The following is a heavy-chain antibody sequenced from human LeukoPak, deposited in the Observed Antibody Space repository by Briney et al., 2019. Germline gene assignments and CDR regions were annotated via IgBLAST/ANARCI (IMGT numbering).Heavy chain of an antibody. CDR3: ASTRIAAAVGWFDP. Sequence: ASVKVSCKASGYTFTGYYMHWVRQAPGQGLEWMGIINPSGGSTSYAQKFQGRVTMTRDTSISTAYMELSRLRSDDTAVYYCASTRIAAAVGWFDPWGQGTLVTVSS. V-gene: IGHV1-46*01. D-gene: IGHD6-13*01. CDR1: GYTFTGYY. J-gene: IGHJ5*02. CDR2: INPSGGST.